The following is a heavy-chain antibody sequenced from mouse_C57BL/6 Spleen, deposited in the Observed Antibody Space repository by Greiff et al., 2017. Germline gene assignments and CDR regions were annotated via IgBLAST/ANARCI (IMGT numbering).Heavy chain of an antibody. D-gene: IGHD1-1*01. J-gene: IGHJ2*01. CDR1: GYTFTGYW. CDR2: ILPGSGST. CDR3: AKRGYYGSKYYFDY. Sequence: QVQLKESGAELMKPGASVKLSCKATGYTFTGYWIEWVKQRPGHGLEWIGEILPGSGSTNYNEKFKGKATFTADTSSNTAYMQLSSLTPEYSAIYYCAKRGYYGSKYYFDYWGQGTTLTVSS. V-gene: IGHV1-9*01.